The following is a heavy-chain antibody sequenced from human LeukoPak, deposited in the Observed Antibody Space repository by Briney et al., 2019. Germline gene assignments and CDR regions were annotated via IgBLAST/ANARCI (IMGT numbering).Heavy chain of an antibody. J-gene: IGHJ4*02. V-gene: IGHV3-64*01. CDR1: GFTFSSYA. CDR2: ISSNGGST. CDR3: ARDGYSGYGRGVFDY. D-gene: IGHD5-12*01. Sequence: GGSLRLSCAASGFTFSSYAMHWVRQAPGKGLEHVSAISSNGGSTYYANSVKGRFTISRDNSKNTLYLQMGSLRAEDMAVYYCARDGYSGYGRGVFDYWGQGTLVTVSS.